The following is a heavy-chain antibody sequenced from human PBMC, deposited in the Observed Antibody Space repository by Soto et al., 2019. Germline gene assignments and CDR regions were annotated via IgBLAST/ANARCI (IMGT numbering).Heavy chain of an antibody. CDR2: INPSGGTT. D-gene: IGHD2-15*01. CDR3: AREIIVGDGLDI. J-gene: IGHJ3*02. V-gene: IGHV1-46*01. CDR1: GYTFTNNY. Sequence: QVQLVQSGAEGKRPGASVKVSCKISGYTFTNNYMHWVRQAPGQGLEWVGMINPSGGTTTYAKNFQGRVTVTSDTSTSTVYMDLSSLRSEDTALYYCAREIIVGDGLDIWGQGTMVTVSS.